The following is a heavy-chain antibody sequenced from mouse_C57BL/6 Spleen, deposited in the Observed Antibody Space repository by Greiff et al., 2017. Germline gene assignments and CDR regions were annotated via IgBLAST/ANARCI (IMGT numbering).Heavy chain of an antibody. CDR3: ARAKLGDFDY. CDR1: GFTFSSYA. J-gene: IGHJ2*01. Sequence: EVQVVESGGGLVKPGGSLKLSCAASGFTFSSYALSWVRQTPEKRLEWVATISDGGSYTYYPDNVKGRFTISRDNAKNNLYLQMSHLKSEDTAMYYCARAKLGDFDYWGQGTTRTVSS. D-gene: IGHD4-1*01. CDR2: ISDGGSYT. V-gene: IGHV5-4*01.